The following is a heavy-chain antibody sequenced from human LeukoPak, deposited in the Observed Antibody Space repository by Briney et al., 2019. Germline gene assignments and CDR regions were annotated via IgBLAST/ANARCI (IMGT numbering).Heavy chain of an antibody. CDR1: GFTFSSYG. CDR2: IWYDGSNK. D-gene: IGHD2-15*01. J-gene: IGHJ4*02. CDR3: AKGDLYCSGGSCYHPFYFDY. Sequence: PGRSLRLSCAASGFTFSSYGMHWVRQAPGKGLEWVAVIWYDGSNKHYADSVKGRFTISRDNSKNTLYLQMNSLRAEDTAVYYCAKGDLYCSGGSCYHPFYFDYWGQGTLVTVSS. V-gene: IGHV3-33*06.